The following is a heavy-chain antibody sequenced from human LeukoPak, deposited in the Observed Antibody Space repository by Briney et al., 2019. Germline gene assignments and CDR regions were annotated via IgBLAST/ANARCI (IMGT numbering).Heavy chain of an antibody. CDR3: AREAYDSGSFRTDYYYMDV. D-gene: IGHD3-10*01. CDR2: IYPNSGGT. V-gene: IGHV1-2*02. J-gene: IGHJ6*03. CDR1: GYTFTSYG. Sequence: ASVKVSCKASGYTFTSYGFNWVRQAPGQGLEWMGWIYPNSGGTNYAQKFQGRVTVTRDTSISTAYMELSRLRSDDTAVYYCAREAYDSGSFRTDYYYMDVWGKGTTVTISS.